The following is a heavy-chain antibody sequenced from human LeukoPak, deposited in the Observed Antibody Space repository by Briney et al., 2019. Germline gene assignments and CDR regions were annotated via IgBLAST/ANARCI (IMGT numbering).Heavy chain of an antibody. V-gene: IGHV4-38-2*02. CDR1: GYSISSDYY. D-gene: IGHD3-10*01. CDR3: ARDPLFDWFDP. CDR2: IYHSGST. Sequence: SETLSLTCTVSGYSISSDYYWGWIRQPPGKGLEWIGSIYHSGSTYYNPSLKSRVTISVDTSKNQFSLKLSSVTAADTAVYYCARDPLFDWFDPRGQGTLVTVSS. J-gene: IGHJ5*02.